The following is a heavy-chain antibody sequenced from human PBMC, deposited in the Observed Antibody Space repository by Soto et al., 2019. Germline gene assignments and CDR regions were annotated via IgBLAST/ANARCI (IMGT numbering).Heavy chain of an antibody. Sequence: GGSLRLSCAASGFTFSSYGMHWVRQAPGKGLEWVAVIWYDGSNKYYADSVKGRFTISRDNSKNTLYLQMNSLRAEDTAVYYCARDLGLSGSYYYYYGMDVWGQGTTVTVSS. CDR1: GFTFSSYG. J-gene: IGHJ6*02. V-gene: IGHV3-33*01. D-gene: IGHD1-26*01. CDR2: IWYDGSNK. CDR3: ARDLGLSGSYYYYYGMDV.